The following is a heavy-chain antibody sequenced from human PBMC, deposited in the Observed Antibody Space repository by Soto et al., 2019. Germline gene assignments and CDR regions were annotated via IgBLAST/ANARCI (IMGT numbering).Heavy chain of an antibody. Sequence: PSETLSLTCTVSDDSISSGGYYWNWIRQHPGKGLEWIGYIYYSGSTYYNPSLKSRLTISVDTSKNQFSLKLYSLTAADTAVYFCARGTIFGGDYFYGLDAWGQGTTVTVSS. V-gene: IGHV4-31*03. CDR2: IYYSGST. D-gene: IGHD3-3*01. J-gene: IGHJ6*02. CDR1: DDSISSGGYY. CDR3: ARGTIFGGDYFYGLDA.